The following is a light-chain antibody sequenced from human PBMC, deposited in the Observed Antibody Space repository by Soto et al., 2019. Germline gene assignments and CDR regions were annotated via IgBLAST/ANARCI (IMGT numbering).Light chain of an antibody. CDR3: QQYNNWPPYT. CDR2: GAS. CDR1: QSVSSN. J-gene: IGKJ2*01. V-gene: IGKV3-15*01. Sequence: EIVMTQSTATLSVSPGERATLSCRASQSVSSNLAWYQQKPGQAPRLLIYGASTRATGIPARFSGSGSGTEFPLTISSLQSEDFAVYYCQQYNNWPPYTFGQGNKLEIK.